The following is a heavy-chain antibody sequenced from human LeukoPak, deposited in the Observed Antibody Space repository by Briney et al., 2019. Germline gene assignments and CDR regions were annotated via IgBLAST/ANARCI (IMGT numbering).Heavy chain of an antibody. CDR1: GGSISSYY. D-gene: IGHD1-26*01. CDR2: IYTSGST. J-gene: IGHJ2*01. CDR3: ARREIYSGSYYSHRNKNHWYFDL. Sequence: KPSETLSLTCTVSGGSISSYYWSWIRQPAGKGLEWIGRIYTSGSTNYNPSLKSRVTMSVDTSKNQFSLKLSSVTAADTAVYYCARREIYSGSYYSHRNKNHWYFDLWGRGTLATVSS. V-gene: IGHV4-4*07.